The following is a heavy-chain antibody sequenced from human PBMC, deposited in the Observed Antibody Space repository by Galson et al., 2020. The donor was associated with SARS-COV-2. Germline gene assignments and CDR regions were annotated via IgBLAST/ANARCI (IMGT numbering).Heavy chain of an antibody. CDR3: AADSNYGDYYYYYGMDV. D-gene: IGHD4-4*01. V-gene: IGHV3-30-3*01. CDR1: GFTFSSYA. Sequence: LSLTCAASGFTFSSYAMHWVRQAPGKGLEWVAVISYDESNKYYADSVKGRFTISRDNSKNTLYLQMNSLRAEDTAVYYCAADSNYGDYYYYYGMDVWGQGTTVTVSS. CDR2: ISYDESNK. J-gene: IGHJ6*02.